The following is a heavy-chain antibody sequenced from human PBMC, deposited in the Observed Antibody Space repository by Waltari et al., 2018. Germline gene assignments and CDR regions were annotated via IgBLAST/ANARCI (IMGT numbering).Heavy chain of an antibody. V-gene: IGHV3-7*01. Sequence: EVQLVASGGGLVQPGGSRSLSCEGSGFTFSDYWMSWVRQAPGKGLEWVANIKQDGSEKDYVDSVKGLFTISRDNAKKLLYLQMNSLRGEDTAVYYCTRDEAWGQGTLVTVSS. CDR1: GFTFSDYW. CDR3: TRDEA. J-gene: IGHJ5*02. CDR2: IKQDGSEK.